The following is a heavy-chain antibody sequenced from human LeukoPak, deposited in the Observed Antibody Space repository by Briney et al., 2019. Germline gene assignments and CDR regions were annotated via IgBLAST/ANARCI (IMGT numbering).Heavy chain of an antibody. CDR3: TRAYEYGWFDP. CDR1: GYTFTGYY. CDR2: INPNSGGT. V-gene: IGHV1-2*02. D-gene: IGHD3-16*01. J-gene: IGHJ5*02. Sequence: GASVKVSCKASGYTFTGYYMHWVRQAPGQGLEWMGWINPNSGGTNYAQKFQGRVTMTKDTSISTGTMELTRLTSDDTAVYYCTRAYEYGWFDPWGQGTLVTVSS.